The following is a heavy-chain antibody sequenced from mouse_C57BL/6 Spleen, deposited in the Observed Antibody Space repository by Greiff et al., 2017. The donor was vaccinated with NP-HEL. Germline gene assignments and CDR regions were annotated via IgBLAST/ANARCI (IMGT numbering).Heavy chain of an antibody. CDR1: GYTFTDYY. Sequence: EVQLQQSGPELVKPGASVKISCKASGYTFTDYYMNWVKQSHGKSLEWIGDINPNNGGTSYNQKFKGKATLTVDKSSSTAYMELRSLTSEDSAVYYCASQLRLREAMDYWGQGTSVTVSS. V-gene: IGHV1-26*01. D-gene: IGHD3-2*02. CDR2: INPNNGGT. J-gene: IGHJ4*01. CDR3: ASQLRLREAMDY.